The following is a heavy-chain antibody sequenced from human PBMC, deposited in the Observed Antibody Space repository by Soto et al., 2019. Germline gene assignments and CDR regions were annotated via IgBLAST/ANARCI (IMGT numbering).Heavy chain of an antibody. Sequence: SETLSLTCIVSAGTINRGDYFCNWIRQPPWKGLEWIGSIFYTGSTYYSPSLKNRASMSMDPSQNLHTLRRKSLPSADSAVYLCARLKATLYRHYYFDYWRQGTPVIVSS. J-gene: IGHJ4*02. D-gene: IGHD5-12*01. V-gene: IGHV4-30-4*01. CDR2: IFYTGST. CDR3: ARLKATLYRHYYFDY. CDR1: AGTINRGDYF.